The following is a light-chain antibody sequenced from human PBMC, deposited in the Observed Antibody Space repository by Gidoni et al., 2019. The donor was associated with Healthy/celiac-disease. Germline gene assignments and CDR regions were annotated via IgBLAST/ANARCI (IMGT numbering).Light chain of an antibody. CDR3: MQALQTPT. CDR1: QSLLHSNGYNY. J-gene: IGKJ4*01. Sequence: DLVMTQSPLSLPVTPGEPASISCRSSQSLLHSNGYNYLDWYLQKPGQSPQLLIYLGSNRASGVPDRFSGSGSGTDFTLKISRVEAEDVGVYYCMQALQTPTFXGXTKVEIK. V-gene: IGKV2-28*01. CDR2: LGS.